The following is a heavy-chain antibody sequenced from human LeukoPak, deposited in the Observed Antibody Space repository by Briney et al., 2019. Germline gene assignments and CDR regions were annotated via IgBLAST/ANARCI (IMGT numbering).Heavy chain of an antibody. Sequence: ASVKVSCKASGYTFTGYYMHWVRQAPGQGLEWMGWINPNSGGTNYAQKFQGRVTMTRDTSISTAYMELSRLRSDDTAVYYCARDREAMATFDYWGQGTLVTVSS. CDR2: INPNSGGT. CDR1: GYTFTGYY. D-gene: IGHD5-18*01. J-gene: IGHJ4*02. CDR3: ARDREAMATFDY. V-gene: IGHV1-2*02.